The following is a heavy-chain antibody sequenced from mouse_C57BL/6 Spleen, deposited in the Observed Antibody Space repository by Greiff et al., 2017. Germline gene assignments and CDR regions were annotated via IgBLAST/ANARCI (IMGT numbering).Heavy chain of an antibody. J-gene: IGHJ4*01. CDR1: GFNIKDDY. CDR2: IDPENGDT. D-gene: IGHD2-12*01. Sequence: VQLQQSGAELVRPGASVKLSCTASGFNIKDDYMHWVKQRPEQGLEWIGCIDPENGDTEYASKFQGKATITADTSSNTAYLQLSSLTSEDTAVYYCTTNYYSPYYAMDYWGQGTSVTVSS. V-gene: IGHV14-4*01. CDR3: TTNYYSPYYAMDY.